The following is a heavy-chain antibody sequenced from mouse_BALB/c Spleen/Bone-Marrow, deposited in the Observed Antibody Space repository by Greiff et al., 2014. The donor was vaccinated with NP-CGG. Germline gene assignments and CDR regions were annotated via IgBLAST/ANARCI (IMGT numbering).Heavy chain of an antibody. D-gene: IGHD1-3*01. CDR2: VYPGSDTA. V-gene: IGHV1S22*01. CDR1: GYTFTNFW. J-gene: IGHJ3*01. Sequence: GSELVRPGASVKLSCKASGYTFTNFWMHWVRQRPGQGLEWIGNVYPGSDTANYDEKFKSKATLTVDTSSSTAYMQLSSLTSEDSAVYYCTRSLYNYPAYWGQGTLVTVST. CDR3: TRSLYNYPAY.